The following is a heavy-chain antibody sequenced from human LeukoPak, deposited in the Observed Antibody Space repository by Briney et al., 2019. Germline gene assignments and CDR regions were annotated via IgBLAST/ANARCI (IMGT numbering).Heavy chain of an antibody. CDR2: IYYGENT. J-gene: IGHJ6*03. CDR1: GGSISGSSYY. CDR3: ARRDRSDYYYYYYIDV. Sequence: SETLSLTCTVSGGSISGSSYYWVWIRQPPGKGLEGIGNIYYGENTYYNPSLKRRVTISIDTSTNHLSLRLSSVTAADTAVYSCARRDRSDYYYYYYIDVWGKGTTVTIS. V-gene: IGHV4-39*02. D-gene: IGHD2-15*01.